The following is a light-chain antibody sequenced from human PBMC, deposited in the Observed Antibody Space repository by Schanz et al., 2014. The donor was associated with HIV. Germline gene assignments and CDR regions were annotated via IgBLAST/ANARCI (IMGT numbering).Light chain of an antibody. J-gene: IGKJ4*01. CDR3: QQTNTFLSLS. CDR1: QDISNW. V-gene: IGKV1-12*01. Sequence: DVQMTQSPSSVPASVGDRVTITCRASQDISNWVPWYQQKPGKAPKLLIYGAFSLQRGVPSRFSGSGSGTDFTLTISSLQPEDVATYFCQQTNTFLSLSFGRGTKVEIK. CDR2: GAF.